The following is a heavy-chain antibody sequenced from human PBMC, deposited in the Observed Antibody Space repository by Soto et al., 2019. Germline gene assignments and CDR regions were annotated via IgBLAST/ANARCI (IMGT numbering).Heavy chain of an antibody. CDR1: GYSFTSYW. Sequence: LGESLKISCKGYGYSFTSYWISWVRQMPGKGLEWMGRIDPSESYTNYSPTFQGHVTISVDKYLSTAYLQWSRLKASDTAMYYCAPPSPCRSSRRGAFEIWDPGTMV. V-gene: IGHV5-10-1*01. CDR3: APPSPCRSSRRGAFEI. CDR2: IDPSESYT. J-gene: IGHJ3*02. D-gene: IGHD6-6*01.